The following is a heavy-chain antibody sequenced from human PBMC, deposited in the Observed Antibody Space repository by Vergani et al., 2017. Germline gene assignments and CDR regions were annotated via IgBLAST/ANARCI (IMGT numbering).Heavy chain of an antibody. J-gene: IGHJ4*02. Sequence: EVQLVESGGGLVQPGGSLRLSCAASGFTFSDHYMDWVRQAPGKGLEWVSAISGSGGSTYYADSVKGRFTISRDNSKNTLYLQMNSLRAEDTAVYYCAKDSDDFWSGYWGYWGQGTLVTVSS. CDR3: AKDSDDFWSGYWGY. D-gene: IGHD3-3*01. CDR2: ISGSGGST. V-gene: IGHV3-23*04. CDR1: GFTFSDHY.